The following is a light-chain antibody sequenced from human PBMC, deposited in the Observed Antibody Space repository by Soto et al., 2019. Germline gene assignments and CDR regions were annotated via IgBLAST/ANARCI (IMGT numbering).Light chain of an antibody. V-gene: IGKV3-11*01. CDR2: DAS. J-gene: IGKJ5*01. CDR1: QSVSSY. Sequence: EIVLTQSPATLPLSPGERATLCCRASQSVSSYLAWYQQKPGQAPRLLIYDASNRATGIPARFSGSGSGTDFTLTINSLEPEDFAVYYCQHFSNSPSITFGQGTRLEI. CDR3: QHFSNSPSIT.